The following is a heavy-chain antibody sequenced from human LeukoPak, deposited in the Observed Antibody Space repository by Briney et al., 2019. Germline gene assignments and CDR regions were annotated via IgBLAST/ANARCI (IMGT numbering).Heavy chain of an antibody. D-gene: IGHD2-15*01. J-gene: IGHJ5*02. CDR2: INPNSGGT. CDR3: ARVVVVVAARYNWFDP. CDR1: GYTFTGYY. V-gene: IGHV1-2*02. Sequence: GASVKVSCKASGYTFTGYYMHWVRQAPGQGLEWMGWINPNSGGTNYAQKFQGRVTMTRDTSISTAYMKLSRLRSDDTAVYYCARVVVVVAARYNWFDPWGQGTLVTVSS.